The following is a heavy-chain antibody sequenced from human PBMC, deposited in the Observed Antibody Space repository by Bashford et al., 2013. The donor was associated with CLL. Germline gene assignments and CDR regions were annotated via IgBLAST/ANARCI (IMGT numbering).Heavy chain of an antibody. V-gene: IGHV3-15*01. D-gene: IGHD5-12*01. CDR3: TRVGNLDDDYFLDDASDI. CDR1: GFFFSGAW. J-gene: IGHJ3*02. Sequence: GGSLRLSCAASGFFFSGAWMSWVRQAPGKGLEWVGRIKNTVHGGATDYAAPVKGRFTISRDDSQQTVDLQMNSLKTDDTGVYYCTRVGNLDDDYFLDDASDIWGQGTMGHRLL. CDR2: IKNTVHGGAT.